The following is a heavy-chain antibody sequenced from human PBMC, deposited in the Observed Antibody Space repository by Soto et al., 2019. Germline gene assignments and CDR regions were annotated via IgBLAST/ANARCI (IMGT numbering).Heavy chain of an antibody. J-gene: IGHJ4*02. CDR2: TYYTGNT. D-gene: IGHD3-10*01. V-gene: IGHV4-39*01. CDR3: VRVAMCAREFTHNFDR. Sequence: PSQTRSLTCTVSGDSLRSSYHYWGVIRQSPWKGLEWFGSTYYTGNTCYNPSLKGGVSISVDMATSEISLRLMAESVADPAVSYCVRVAMCAREFTHNFDRWGQGALVTVSS. CDR1: GDSLRSSYHY.